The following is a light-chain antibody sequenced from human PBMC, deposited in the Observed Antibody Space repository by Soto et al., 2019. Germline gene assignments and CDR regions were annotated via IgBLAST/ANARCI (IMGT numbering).Light chain of an antibody. CDR1: QSLLYSDGRTY. CDR2: EVS. CDR3: MQSIQLPIS. Sequence: DVVLTQTPRSLSVTPGQPASISCKSSQSLLYSDGRTYVYWYLQKPGQPPQLLIHEVSNRFSGATDRFSGRGSGTDFTPKISRVEAEDGGVHYCMQSIQLPISFGGGTNVEIK. V-gene: IGKV2D-29*01. J-gene: IGKJ4*01.